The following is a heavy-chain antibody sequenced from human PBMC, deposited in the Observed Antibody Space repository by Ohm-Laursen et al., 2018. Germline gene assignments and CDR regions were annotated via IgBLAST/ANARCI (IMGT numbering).Heavy chain of an antibody. CDR3: ANHRSATWVHKRFDY. D-gene: IGHD5-24*01. V-gene: IGHV3-23*01. CDR1: GFTFSSYA. CDR2: ISGSGASS. J-gene: IGHJ4*02. Sequence: SLRLSCAASGFTFSSYAMSWVRQTPGKSLECISTISGSGASSHYADSVKGRFTISRDNAKNTLYLQMNSLRAEDTAVYYCANHRSATWVHKRFDYWGQGTLVTVSS.